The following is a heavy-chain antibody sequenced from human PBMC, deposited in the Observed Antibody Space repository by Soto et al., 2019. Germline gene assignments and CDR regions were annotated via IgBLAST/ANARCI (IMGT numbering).Heavy chain of an antibody. CDR2: INPSGGST. V-gene: IGHV1-46*01. D-gene: IGHD2-2*01. Sequence: ASVKVSCKASGYTFTSYYMHWVRQAPEQGLEWMGIINPSGGSTSYAQKFQGRVTMTRDTSTGTVYMELSSLRSEDTAVYYCAIALGCSSTSCYGAYYYYYMDVWGKGTTVTVSS. J-gene: IGHJ6*03. CDR3: AIALGCSSTSCYGAYYYYYMDV. CDR1: GYTFTSYY.